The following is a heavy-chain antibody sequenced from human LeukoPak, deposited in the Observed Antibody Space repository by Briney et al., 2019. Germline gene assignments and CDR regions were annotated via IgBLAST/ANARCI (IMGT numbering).Heavy chain of an antibody. CDR2: IFYSGST. CDR3: ARTVGEPGAEYFQH. J-gene: IGHJ1*01. CDR1: GGSISTSRYY. Sequence: SETLSLTCTVSGGSISTSRYYWGWIRQPPGKGLDWIGSIFYSGSTYYNPSLKSRVTISVDTSKKQFSLKLSSVTAADTAVYYCARTVGEPGAEYFQHWGQGTLVTVSS. D-gene: IGHD3-10*01. V-gene: IGHV4-39*01.